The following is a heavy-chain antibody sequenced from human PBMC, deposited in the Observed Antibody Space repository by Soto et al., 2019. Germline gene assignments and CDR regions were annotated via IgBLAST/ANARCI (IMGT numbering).Heavy chain of an antibody. Sequence: PGGSPRLSCAASGFTFSSYVMSWVRQAPGKGLEWVSAISGSGGNTYYADSVKGRFTISRDNSENTLYLQMNSLRAEDTAVYYCAKVPYNSWNYLYFDYWGQGTLVTVSS. D-gene: IGHD1-7*01. J-gene: IGHJ4*02. CDR1: GFTFSSYV. CDR3: AKVPYNSWNYLYFDY. CDR2: ISGSGGNT. V-gene: IGHV3-23*01.